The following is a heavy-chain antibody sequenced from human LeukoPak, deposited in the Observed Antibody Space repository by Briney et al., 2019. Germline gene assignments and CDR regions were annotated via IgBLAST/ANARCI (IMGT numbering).Heavy chain of an antibody. D-gene: IGHD3-10*01. V-gene: IGHV3-49*04. CDR3: TSSFGQLSFFDY. J-gene: IGHJ4*02. CDR2: IRSKAYGGTT. Sequence: PGGSLRLSCAASGFTFSSYGMSWVRQAPGKGLEWVGFIRSKAYGGTTEYAASVKGRFTISRDDSKSIAYLQMNSLKTEDTAVYYCTSSFGQLSFFDYWGQGTLVTVSS. CDR1: GFTFSSYG.